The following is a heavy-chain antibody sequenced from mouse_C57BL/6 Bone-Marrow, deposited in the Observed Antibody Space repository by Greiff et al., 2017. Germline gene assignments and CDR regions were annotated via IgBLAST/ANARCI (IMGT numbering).Heavy chain of an antibody. CDR3: ARYPGGLTDY. D-gene: IGHD2-2*01. V-gene: IGHV1-19*01. J-gene: IGHJ2*01. CDR1: GYTFTDYY. CDR2: INPYNGGT. Sequence: VQLKQSGPVLVKPGASVKMSCKASGYTFTDYYMNWVKQSHGKSLEWIGVINPYNGGTSYNQKFKGKATLTVDKSSSTAYMELTSLTSEDSAVYYCARYPGGLTDYWGQGTTLTVSS.